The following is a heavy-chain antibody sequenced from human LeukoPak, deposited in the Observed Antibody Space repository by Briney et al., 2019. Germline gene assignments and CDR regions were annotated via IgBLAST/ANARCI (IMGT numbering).Heavy chain of an antibody. Sequence: ASVKVSCKASGYSFTNYYMHWVRQAPGQGLEWMGIINPSDGKTSYAQKFQGRVTMTRDTSTSTVYMELSSLRSEDTAVYYCAREIGPRQLHLWGSAFDYWGQGTLVTVSS. D-gene: IGHD5-18*01. CDR1: GYSFTNYY. CDR2: INPSDGKT. CDR3: AREIGPRQLHLWGSAFDY. V-gene: IGHV1-46*01. J-gene: IGHJ4*02.